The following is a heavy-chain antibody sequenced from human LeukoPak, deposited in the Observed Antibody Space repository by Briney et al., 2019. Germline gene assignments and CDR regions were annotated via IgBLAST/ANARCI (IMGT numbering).Heavy chain of an antibody. V-gene: IGHV4-31*03. CDR3: ARLATDIVVLPAAPGAYFDY. Sequence: PSQTLSLTCTVSGGSISSGGYYWSWLRQQPGKGLDWVGYIYYSGSTYYNPSLKSRVTMSVDTSKNQFSLRLSSVTAADTAVYYCARLATDIVVLPAAPGAYFDYWGQGTLVTVSS. D-gene: IGHD2-2*01. J-gene: IGHJ4*02. CDR2: IYYSGST. CDR1: GGSISSGGYY.